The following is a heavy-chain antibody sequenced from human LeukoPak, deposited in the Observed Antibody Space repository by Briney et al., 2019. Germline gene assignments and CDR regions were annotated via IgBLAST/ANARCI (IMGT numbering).Heavy chain of an antibody. CDR3: ARDRHVPGLYYYYMDV. CDR1: GFSLSAYN. V-gene: IGHV3-48*01. D-gene: IGHD6-6*01. CDR2: IISSSATI. Sequence: PGGSLRLSCEGSGFSLSAYNMNWVRHAPGKGLESVSYIISSSATIFYADSVKGRFTISRDNAKNSLYLQMDSLRPEDTAVYFCARDRHVPGLYYYYMDVWGKGTTVTVSS. J-gene: IGHJ6*03.